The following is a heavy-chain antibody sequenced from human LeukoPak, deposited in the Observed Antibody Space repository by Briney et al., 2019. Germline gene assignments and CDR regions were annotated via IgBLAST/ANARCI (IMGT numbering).Heavy chain of an antibody. CDR2: IWDEGSNK. V-gene: IGHV3-33*01. CDR1: GFTFSSYG. Sequence: GGSLRLSCAASGFTFSSYGMPWVRQAPGKGLGWVAVIWDEGSNKNYGDSVKARFTISRDKSKNTLYLQMNSLRAEDTAVYYCARYGYSYGYAGYYYYYGMDVWGQGTTVTVSS. J-gene: IGHJ6*02. CDR3: ARYGYSYGYAGYYYYYGMDV. D-gene: IGHD5-18*01.